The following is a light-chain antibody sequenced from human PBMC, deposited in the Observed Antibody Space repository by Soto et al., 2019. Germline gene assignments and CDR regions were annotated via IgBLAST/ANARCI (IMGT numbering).Light chain of an antibody. J-gene: IGKJ4*01. CDR2: DAS. Sequence: EIVLTQSPATLSLSPGERATLSCRASQSVGTFLAWYQHKPGQAPRLLIYDASNRATGVPARFSGSGSGTDCTLTISSLEPEDFAVYYCEQRSNWPPALTFGGGTKVEIK. CDR3: EQRSNWPPALT. CDR1: QSVGTF. V-gene: IGKV3-11*01.